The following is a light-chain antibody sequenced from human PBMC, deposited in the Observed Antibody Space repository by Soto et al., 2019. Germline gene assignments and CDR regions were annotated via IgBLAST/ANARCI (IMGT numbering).Light chain of an antibody. V-gene: IGKV1-5*03. CDR3: QQYNSDST. J-gene: IGKJ1*01. Sequence: IQMTQSPSTLSASVGDRVTITCRASQSISIWLAWYQQKPGKAPKLLIYKASSLESEVPSRFSGSGSRTEFTLDSNRLQPDDSATYYCQQYNSDSTFGQGTKVQIK. CDR2: KAS. CDR1: QSISIW.